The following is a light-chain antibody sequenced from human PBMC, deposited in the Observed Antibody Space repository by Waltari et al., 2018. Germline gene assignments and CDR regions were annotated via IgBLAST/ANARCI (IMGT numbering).Light chain of an antibody. CDR2: KAS. V-gene: IGKV1-5*03. CDR3: QQYNIPGT. CDR1: QSISGW. J-gene: IGKJ2*02. Sequence: DIQMTQSPSTLSASVGDRVTITCRASQSISGWLAWYQQKPGKAPKLLIYKASSLQSGVPSGFSGSGSGTEFTLTISSLQPDDFATYYCQQYNIPGTFGQGTRLEIK.